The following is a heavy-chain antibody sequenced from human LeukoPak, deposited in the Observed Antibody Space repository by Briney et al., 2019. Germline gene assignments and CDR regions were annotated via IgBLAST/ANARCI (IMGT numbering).Heavy chain of an antibody. CDR1: GFTFVTFA. Sequence: PGGSLRLSCAASGFTFVTFAMGWVRQAPGKGLEWVSTISGSGGGTYYADSVKGRFTFSRDNSKNTLYLQMNSLRAEDTAVYYCARDLDYYDSSGYYTVWGQGTMVTVSS. V-gene: IGHV3-23*01. D-gene: IGHD3-22*01. CDR2: ISGSGGGT. J-gene: IGHJ3*01. CDR3: ARDLDYYDSSGYYTV.